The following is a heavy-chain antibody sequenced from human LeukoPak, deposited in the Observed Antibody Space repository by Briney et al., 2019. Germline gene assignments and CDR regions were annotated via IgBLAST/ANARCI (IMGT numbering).Heavy chain of an antibody. CDR3: ARYYYDSSGSDAFDI. J-gene: IGHJ3*02. D-gene: IGHD3-22*01. V-gene: IGHV4-31*03. Sequence: SETLSLTCTVSGGSISSGGYYWSWIRQHPGKGLEWIGYIYYSGSTCYNPSLKSRVTISVDTSKNQFSLKLSSVTAADTAVYYCARYYYDSSGSDAFDIWGQGTMVTVSS. CDR1: GGSISSGGYY. CDR2: IYYSGST.